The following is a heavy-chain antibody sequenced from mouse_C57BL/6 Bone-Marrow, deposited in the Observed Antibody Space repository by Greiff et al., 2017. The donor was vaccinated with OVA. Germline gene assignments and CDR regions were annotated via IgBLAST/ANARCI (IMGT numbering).Heavy chain of an antibody. D-gene: IGHD1-1*01. Sequence: VQLQQPGAELVKPGASVKLSCKASGYTFTSYWMHWVKQRPGQGLEWIGMIHPNSGSTNYNEKFKSKATLTVDKSSSTAYMQLSSLTSEDSAVYYCASRYYGSSGAYWGQGTLVTVSA. CDR1: GYTFTSYW. CDR2: IHPNSGST. V-gene: IGHV1-64*01. J-gene: IGHJ3*01. CDR3: ASRYYGSSGAY.